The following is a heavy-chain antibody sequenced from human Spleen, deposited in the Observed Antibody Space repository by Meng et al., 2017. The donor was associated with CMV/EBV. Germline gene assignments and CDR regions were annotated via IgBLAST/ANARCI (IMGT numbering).Heavy chain of an antibody. CDR2: INPNSGGT. CDR3: TSPPRTGSLTFLY. J-gene: IGHJ4*02. V-gene: IGHV1-2*02. Sequence: ASVKVSCKASGYTFTGYYMNWVRQAPGQGLEWMGWINPNSGGTNFVQKFQGRVTMTRDTSITTAYMELSSLRYEDTAVYYCTSPPRTGSLTFLYWGQGTLVTVSS. CDR1: GYTFTGYY. D-gene: IGHD1-26*01.